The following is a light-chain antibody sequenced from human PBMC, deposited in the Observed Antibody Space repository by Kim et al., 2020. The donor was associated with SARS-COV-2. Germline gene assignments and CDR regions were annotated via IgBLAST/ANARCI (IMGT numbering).Light chain of an antibody. J-gene: IGKJ1*01. V-gene: IGKV1-27*01. Sequence: ASVGEGVTTTCRASQVISNYLAWCPRKPGKAPKVLIYAASAAQPGAPSRFSGSGCGTDFTLTVTSVQPEDVATYNSHKSNRAPWTFGPGSKVDSK. CDR2: AAS. CDR3: HKSNRAPWT. CDR1: QVISNY.